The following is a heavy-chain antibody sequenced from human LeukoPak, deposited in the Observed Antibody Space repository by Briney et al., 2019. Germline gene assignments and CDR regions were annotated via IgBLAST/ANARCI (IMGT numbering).Heavy chain of an antibody. CDR2: INPRGGST. V-gene: IGHV1-46*01. J-gene: IGHJ5*02. Sequence: ASVKVSYKASGYTFTSYYMHWVRQAPGQGLEWMGIINPRGGSTSYAQKFQGRVTMTRDTSTSTVYMELSSLRSEDTAVYYCARDRQFGVVKGNWFDPWGQGTLVTVSS. CDR3: ARDRQFGVVKGNWFDP. CDR1: GYTFTSYY. D-gene: IGHD3-3*01.